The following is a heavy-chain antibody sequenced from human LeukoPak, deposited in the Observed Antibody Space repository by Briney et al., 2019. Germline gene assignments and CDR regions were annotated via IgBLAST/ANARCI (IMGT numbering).Heavy chain of an antibody. CDR3: ARAVVGATDFDY. CDR2: IYSGGST. CDR1: GFTVSSNY. Sequence: PGGSLRLSCAASGFTVSSNYMSWVRRAPGKGLEWVSVIYSGGSTYYADSVKGRFTISRDNSKNTLYLQMNSLRAEDTAVYYCARAVVGATDFDYWGQGTLVTVSS. V-gene: IGHV3-53*01. J-gene: IGHJ4*02. D-gene: IGHD1-26*01.